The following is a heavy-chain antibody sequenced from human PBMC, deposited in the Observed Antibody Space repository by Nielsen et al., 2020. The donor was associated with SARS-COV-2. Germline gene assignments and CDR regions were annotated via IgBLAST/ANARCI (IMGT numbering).Heavy chain of an antibody. CDR1: GFTFSSYG. CDR3: ARLGSSSWYLDY. D-gene: IGHD6-13*01. V-gene: IGHV3-33*01. J-gene: IGHJ4*02. CDR2: IWYDGSNK. Sequence: GGSLRLSCAASGFTFSSYGMHWVRQAPGKGLEWVAVIWYDGSNKYYADSVKGRFTISRDNSKNTLYLQMNSLRAEDTAVYYCARLGSSSWYLDYWGQGTLVTVSS.